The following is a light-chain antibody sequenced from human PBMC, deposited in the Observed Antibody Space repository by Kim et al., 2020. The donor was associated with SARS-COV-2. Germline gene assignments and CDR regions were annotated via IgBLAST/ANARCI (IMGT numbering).Light chain of an antibody. CDR2: GAF. CDR1: QSVSSN. Sequence: EIVMTQSPATLSASPGERATLSCRASQSVSSNLAWYQQKPGQAPRLLIYGAFTRATGIPARFSGSGSGTEFTLTINSLQSEDFAVYYCQQYKNWTYTFGQGTKLKI. J-gene: IGKJ2*01. V-gene: IGKV3-15*01. CDR3: QQYKNWTYT.